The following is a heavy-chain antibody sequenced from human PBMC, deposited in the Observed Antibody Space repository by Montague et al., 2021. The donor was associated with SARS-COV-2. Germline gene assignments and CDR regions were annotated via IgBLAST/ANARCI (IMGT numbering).Heavy chain of an antibody. CDR2: IYYSGST. Sequence: ETLSLTCTVSGDSISSSSYCWAWIRQPPGKGLEWIGSIYYSGSTYYNPSLKSRVTISVDTSKNQFSPKLTSVTATDTAVYYCVRGATRTFDYWGQGTLVTVSS. V-gene: IGHV4-39*01. CDR3: VRGATRTFDY. CDR1: GDSISSSSYC. D-gene: IGHD2-2*01. J-gene: IGHJ4*02.